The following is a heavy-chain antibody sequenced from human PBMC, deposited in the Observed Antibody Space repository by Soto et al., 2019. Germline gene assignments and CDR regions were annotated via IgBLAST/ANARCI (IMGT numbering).Heavy chain of an antibody. V-gene: IGHV3-30*18. CDR2: ISYDGSNS. Sequence: QVQLVESGGGVVQPGGSLRLSCAASRFSFRAHGMHWVRQAPGKGLEWVAVISYDGSNSYYADSVKGRFTISRDNSNNALYLQMSSLRPEDMAVYFCAKDHRNGGSRIDYWGQGTLVTVSS. J-gene: IGHJ4*02. CDR3: AKDHRNGGSRIDY. D-gene: IGHD2-15*01. CDR1: RFSFRAHG.